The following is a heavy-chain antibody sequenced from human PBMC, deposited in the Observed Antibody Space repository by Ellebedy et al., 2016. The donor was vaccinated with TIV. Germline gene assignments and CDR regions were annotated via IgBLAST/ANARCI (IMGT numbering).Heavy chain of an antibody. CDR3: AQFRHGEMCTSTSCYTSYFFES. CDR1: GDSFSGSGYS. D-gene: IGHD2-2*02. CDR2: IYHSGST. Sequence: SETLSLXXAVSGDSFSGSGYSWNWIRQPPGRGLEWIGYIYHSGSTHYNPSLKSRVTISLDTSKNQFSLKLSSVTVADTAVYYCAQFRHGEMCTSTSCYTSYFFESWGQGTLVTVSS. V-gene: IGHV4-30-2*02. J-gene: IGHJ4*02.